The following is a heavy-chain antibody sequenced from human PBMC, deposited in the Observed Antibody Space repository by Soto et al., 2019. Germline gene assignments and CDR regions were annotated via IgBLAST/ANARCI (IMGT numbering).Heavy chain of an antibody. CDR1: GGSFSDYY. V-gene: IGHV4-34*01. Sequence: SETLSLTCSVYGGSFSDYYWSWIRQPPGKGLEWIGEINHSGSTNYNPSLKSRVAISVHTSKNQFSLKLSSVTAADTAVYYCARARKGSGSDYYYHYGMDVWGKGTTVTVSS. CDR2: INHSGST. D-gene: IGHD3-3*01. J-gene: IGHJ6*04. CDR3: ARARKGSGSDYYYHYGMDV.